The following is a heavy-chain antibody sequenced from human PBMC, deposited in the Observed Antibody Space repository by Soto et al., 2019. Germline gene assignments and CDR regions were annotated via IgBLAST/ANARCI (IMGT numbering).Heavy chain of an antibody. D-gene: IGHD3-16*02. CDR2: IIPIFGTA. CDR1: GGTFSSYA. V-gene: IGHV1-69*12. Sequence: QVQLVQSGAEVKKPGSSVKVSCKASGGTFSSYAISWVRQAPGQGLEWMGGIIPIFGTANYAQKFQGRVTITADESTGTAYMELSSLRSEDTAVYYCARVGVGYDYVWGSYRYTSGMDVWGQGTTVTVSS. J-gene: IGHJ6*02. CDR3: ARVGVGYDYVWGSYRYTSGMDV.